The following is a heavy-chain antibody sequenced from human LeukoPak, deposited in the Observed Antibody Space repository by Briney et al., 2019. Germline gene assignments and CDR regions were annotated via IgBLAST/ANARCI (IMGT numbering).Heavy chain of an antibody. D-gene: IGHD6-13*01. J-gene: IGHJ4*02. CDR1: GGTFSSYA. V-gene: IGHV1-69*13. CDR2: IIPIFGTT. CDR3: ARDHSSSWPRYFDY. Sequence: SVKVSCKASGGTFSSYAISWVRQAPGQGLEWMGGIIPIFGTTNYAQKFQGRVTITADESTSTAYMELSSLRSEDTVVYYCARDHSSSWPRYFDYWGQGTLVTVSS.